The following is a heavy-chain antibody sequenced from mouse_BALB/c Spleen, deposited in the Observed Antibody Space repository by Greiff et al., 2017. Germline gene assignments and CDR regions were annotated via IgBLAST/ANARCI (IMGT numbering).Heavy chain of an antibody. J-gene: IGHJ2*01. D-gene: IGHD2-4*01. Sequence: EVQLQQSGAELVKPGASVKLSCTASGFNIKDTYMHWVKQRPEQGLEWIGRIDPANGNTKYDPKFQGKATITADTSSNTAYLQLSSLTSEDTAVYYCAPIYYDYDGGVGFDYWGQGTTLTVSS. V-gene: IGHV14-3*02. CDR3: APIYYDYDGGVGFDY. CDR1: GFNIKDTY. CDR2: IDPANGNT.